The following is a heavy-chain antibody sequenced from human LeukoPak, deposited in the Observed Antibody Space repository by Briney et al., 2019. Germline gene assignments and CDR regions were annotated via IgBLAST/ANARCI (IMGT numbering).Heavy chain of an antibody. D-gene: IGHD3-22*01. CDR1: GYTFTSYA. J-gene: IGHJ4*02. CDR2: INTNTGNP. Sequence: ASVKVSCKASGYTFTSYAMNWVRQAPGQGLEWMGWINTNTGNPTYAQGFTGRFVFSLDTSVSTAYLQISSLKAEDTAVYYCARDISMLPMGWLSRDYSSGKGVDYWGQGTLVTVSS. CDR3: ARDISMLPMGWLSRDYSSGKGVDY. V-gene: IGHV7-4-1*02.